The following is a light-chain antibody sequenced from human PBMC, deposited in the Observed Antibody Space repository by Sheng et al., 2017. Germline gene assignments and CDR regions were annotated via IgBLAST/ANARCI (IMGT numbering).Light chain of an antibody. CDR2: DVS. J-gene: IGLJ3*02. V-gene: IGLV2-14*03. Sequence: QSALTQPASVSGSPGQSITISCTGTSSDVGGYNYVSWYQQHPGKAPKLMIYDVSNRPSGVSNRFSGSKSGNTASLTISGLQAEDEADYYCATWDDSLNGLVFGGGTELTVL. CDR1: SSDVGGYNY. CDR3: ATWDDSLNGLV.